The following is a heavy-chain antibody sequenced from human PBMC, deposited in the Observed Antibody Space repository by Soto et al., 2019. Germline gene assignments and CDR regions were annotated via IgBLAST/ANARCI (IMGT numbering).Heavy chain of an antibody. CDR2: INPSGGST. Sequence: ASVKVSCKASGYTFTSYYMHWVRQAPEQGLEWMGIINPSGGSTSYAQKFQGRVTMTRDTSTSTVYMELSSLRSEDTAVYYCARAGYSYGPTPDAFDIWGQGTMVTVSS. D-gene: IGHD5-18*01. V-gene: IGHV1-46*03. CDR1: GYTFTSYY. CDR3: ARAGYSYGPTPDAFDI. J-gene: IGHJ3*02.